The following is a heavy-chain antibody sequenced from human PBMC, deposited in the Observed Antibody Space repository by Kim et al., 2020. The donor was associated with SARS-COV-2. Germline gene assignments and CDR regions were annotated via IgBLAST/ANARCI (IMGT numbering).Heavy chain of an antibody. CDR1: GLTVSSHS. CDR2: ISISSTYT. CDR3: AGEARRRQRDKESADAFDI. Sequence: GGSLRLSCAASGLTVSSHSMNWVRQAPGKGLEWVSGISISSTYTFYADVLKGRITITRDYAKSSLYLQMNSLRADDPAVYYWAGEARRRQRDKESADAFDIWGHGTLLIVSS. V-gene: IGHV3-21*01. J-gene: IGHJ3*02.